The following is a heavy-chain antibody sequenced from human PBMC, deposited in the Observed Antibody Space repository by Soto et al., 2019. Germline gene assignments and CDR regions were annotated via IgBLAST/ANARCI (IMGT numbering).Heavy chain of an antibody. J-gene: IGHJ4*02. CDR1: GYTFPTST. CDR3: AIADYGDDDY. D-gene: IGHD4-17*01. CDR2: IKAYSGNT. Sequence: QLQLVQSGAEAKKPGASVKVSCKASGYTFPTSTISWVRQAPGQGLEWMGWIKAYSGNTNYAQNLQGRVTMTTDTSTNTAYMELSSLTTDDTAIYYCAIADYGDDDYWGQGTLVTVSS. V-gene: IGHV1-18*01.